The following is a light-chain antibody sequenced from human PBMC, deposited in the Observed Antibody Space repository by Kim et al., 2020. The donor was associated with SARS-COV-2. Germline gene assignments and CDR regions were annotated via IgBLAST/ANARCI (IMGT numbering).Light chain of an antibody. J-gene: IGKJ3*01. CDR1: QDISNY. CDR3: HQYKSYPCT. V-gene: IGKV1-16*01. CDR2: AAS. Sequence: ASVGDRVTISCRASQDISNYLAWFQQKPGKAPKSLIYAASTLLFEVSSRFSGSGSGTDFTLTISSLQPEDFATYYCHQYKSYPCTFGPGTKVDIK.